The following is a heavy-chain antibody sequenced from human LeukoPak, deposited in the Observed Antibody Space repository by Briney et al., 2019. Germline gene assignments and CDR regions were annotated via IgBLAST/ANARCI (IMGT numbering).Heavy chain of an antibody. Sequence: GGSLRLSCAASAFTFSSYWVHWVRQAPGKGLEWVSYISNSNIYTNYADSVKGRFTISRDNAKDSLYLQMNSLRAEDTAVYYCARDRGAFCGGDCSAYYFDYWGQGTLVTVSS. D-gene: IGHD2-21*02. CDR3: ARDRGAFCGGDCSAYYFDY. CDR1: AFTFSSYW. J-gene: IGHJ4*02. V-gene: IGHV3-11*05. CDR2: ISNSNIYT.